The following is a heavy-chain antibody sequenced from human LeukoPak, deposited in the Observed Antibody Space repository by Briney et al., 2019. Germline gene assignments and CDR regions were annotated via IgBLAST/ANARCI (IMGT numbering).Heavy chain of an antibody. CDR3: ARERGDTAMVTGHYYYYYYMDV. Sequence: ASVKVSCKVSGYTFTDYYMHWVQQAPGKGLEWMGLVDPEDGETIYAEKFQGRVTMTRNTSISTAYMELSSLRSEDTAVYYCARERGDTAMVTGHYYYYYYMDVWGKGTTVTVSS. V-gene: IGHV1-69-2*01. CDR2: VDPEDGET. J-gene: IGHJ6*03. D-gene: IGHD5-18*01. CDR1: GYTFTDYY.